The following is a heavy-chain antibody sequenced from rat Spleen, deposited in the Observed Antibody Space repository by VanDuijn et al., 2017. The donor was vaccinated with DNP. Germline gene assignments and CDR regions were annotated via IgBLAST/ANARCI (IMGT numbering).Heavy chain of an antibody. J-gene: IGHJ4*01. CDR1: GYTFTSYY. CDR3: ARSGFSAMDA. V-gene: IGHV1-43*01. CDR2: INTGSGGT. D-gene: IGHD4-4*01. Sequence: LQQSGAELAKPGSSVKISCKASGYTFTSYYIGWIKQTTGQGLEYIGYINTGSGGTNYNEKFKGKATLTVDKSSSTAFMQLSSLTPDDSAVYYCARSGFSAMDAWGQGTSVTVSS.